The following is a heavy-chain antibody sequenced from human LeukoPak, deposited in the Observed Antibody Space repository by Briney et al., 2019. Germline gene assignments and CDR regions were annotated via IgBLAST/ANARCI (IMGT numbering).Heavy chain of an antibody. D-gene: IGHD6-13*01. J-gene: IGHJ5*02. V-gene: IGHV4-30-4*07. CDR2: IYYSGST. CDR1: GGSISSGGYS. Sequence: SQTLSLTCAVSGGSISSGGYSWSWIRQPPGKGLEWIGYIYYSGSTYYNPSLKSRVTISVDTSKNQFSLKLSSVTAADTAVYYCARVAYSSSSENWFDPWGQGTLVTVSS. CDR3: ARVAYSSSSENWFDP.